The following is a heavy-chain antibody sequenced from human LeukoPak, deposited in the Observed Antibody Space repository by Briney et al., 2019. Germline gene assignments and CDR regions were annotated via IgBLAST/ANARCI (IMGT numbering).Heavy chain of an antibody. CDR2: ISISGTNM. J-gene: IGHJ3*02. CDR1: GFTFNNAW. V-gene: IGHV3-11*04. CDR3: ARGGGSAYHYNAFDI. D-gene: IGHD3-22*01. Sequence: GGSLRLSCAGSGFTFNNAWMSWVRQAPGKGLEWVSYISISGTNMLYADSVKGRFTISRDNSRTSLYLQMSSLGAEDTAVYYCARGGGSAYHYNAFDIWGLGTMVTVSS.